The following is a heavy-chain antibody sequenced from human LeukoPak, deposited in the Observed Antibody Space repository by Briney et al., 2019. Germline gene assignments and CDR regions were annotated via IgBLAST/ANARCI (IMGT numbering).Heavy chain of an antibody. J-gene: IGHJ4*02. CDR1: GYSFTSYW. CDR3: ARQGLSSSWYVDY. D-gene: IGHD6-13*01. CDR2: IYPGDSDT. Sequence: GESLKISCKDSGYSFTSYWIGWVRQMPGKGLEWMGIIYPGDSDTRYSPSFQGQVTISAGKSITTAYLQWSSLKASDTAMYYCARQGLSSSWYVDYWGQGTLVTVSS. V-gene: IGHV5-51*01.